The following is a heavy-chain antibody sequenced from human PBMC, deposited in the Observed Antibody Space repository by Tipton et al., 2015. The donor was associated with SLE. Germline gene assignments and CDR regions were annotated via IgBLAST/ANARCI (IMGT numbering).Heavy chain of an antibody. CDR3: AQAHLWGSYRYASDI. J-gene: IGHJ3*02. D-gene: IGHD3-16*02. CDR1: GGSFRGYS. CDR2: ISHTGSP. Sequence: TLSLTCAVYGGSFRGYSWGWVRQAPGKGLEWIGEISHTGSPNYNPSLKSRVTISIDTSKNHFSLTLNSVIAADTAVYYCAQAHLWGSYRYASDIWGQGTMVTVSS. V-gene: IGHV4-34*01.